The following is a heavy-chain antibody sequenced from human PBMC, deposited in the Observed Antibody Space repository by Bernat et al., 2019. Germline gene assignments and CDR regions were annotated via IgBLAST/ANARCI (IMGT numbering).Heavy chain of an antibody. CDR1: GFTFSSYD. D-gene: IGHD6-19*01. CDR3: AKDAPRTSGWYYFDY. CDR2: ISDSGGRT. Sequence: EVQVLESGGGLVQPGGSLRLSCAASGFTFSSYDMSWVRQAPGKGLEWVSAISDSGGRTYYADSVKGRFTISRDNSKNTLYLQMNSLRAEDTAVYYCAKDAPRTSGWYYFDYWGQGTLVTVSS. J-gene: IGHJ4*02. V-gene: IGHV3-23*01.